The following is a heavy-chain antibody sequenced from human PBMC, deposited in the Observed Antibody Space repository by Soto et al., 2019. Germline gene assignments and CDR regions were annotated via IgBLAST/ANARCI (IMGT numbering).Heavy chain of an antibody. D-gene: IGHD1-1*01. CDR2: ISAHKGNT. J-gene: IGHJ4*02. CDR3: ARGRYGDY. V-gene: IGHV1-18*01. CDR1: GYGFTTYG. Sequence: QVHLVQSGAEVKKPGASVKVSCKGSGYGFTTYGITWVRQAPGQGLEWMAWISAHKGNTNYAQKLQGRVTVTRDTSTRTAYMELRSLRSDDTAVYYCARGRYGDYWGQGALVTDSS.